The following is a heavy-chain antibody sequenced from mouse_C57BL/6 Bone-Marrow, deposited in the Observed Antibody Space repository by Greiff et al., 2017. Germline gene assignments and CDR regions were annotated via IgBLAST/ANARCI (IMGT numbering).Heavy chain of an antibody. D-gene: IGHD2-14*01. Sequence: EVQGVEPGGGLVQPGESLKLSCESNEYDFPSHDMSWVRKTPERRLELVAAINSDGGSTYYPDTMERRIIIARDNTKKTLYLQMSSLRSEDTAVYYCARPSIGNYVDYWGQGTTLTVSS. V-gene: IGHV5-2*01. CDR1: EYDFPSHD. CDR3: ARPSIGNYVDY. CDR2: INSDGGST. J-gene: IGHJ2*01.